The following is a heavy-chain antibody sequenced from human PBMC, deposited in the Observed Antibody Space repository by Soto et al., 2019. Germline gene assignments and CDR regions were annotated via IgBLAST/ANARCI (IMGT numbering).Heavy chain of an antibody. CDR1: GFTFSNAW. CDR3: TGRLLWFGELLT. CDR2: IKSKTDGGTT. V-gene: IGHV3-15*01. J-gene: IGHJ4*02. D-gene: IGHD3-10*01. Sequence: EVQLVESGGGLVKPGGSLRLSCAASGFTFSNAWMSWVRQAPGKGLEWVGRIKSKTDGGTTDYAAPVKGRFPISRDDSKNTLYLQMNSLKTEDTAVYYCTGRLLWFGELLTWGQGTLVTVSS.